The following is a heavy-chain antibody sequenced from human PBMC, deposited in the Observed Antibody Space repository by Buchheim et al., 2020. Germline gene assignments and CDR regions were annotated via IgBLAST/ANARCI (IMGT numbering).Heavy chain of an antibody. J-gene: IGHJ4*02. Sequence: QVQLQESGPGPLKPSETLSLTCAVYGGSFSGYYWSWIRQPPGKGLEWIGEINHSGSTNYNPSLKSRVTISVDTSKNQFSLKLSSVTAADTAVYYCASESVRYRGYSYGYGGYWGQGTL. V-gene: IGHV4-34*01. D-gene: IGHD5-18*01. CDR2: INHSGST. CDR1: GGSFSGYY. CDR3: ASESVRYRGYSYGYGGY.